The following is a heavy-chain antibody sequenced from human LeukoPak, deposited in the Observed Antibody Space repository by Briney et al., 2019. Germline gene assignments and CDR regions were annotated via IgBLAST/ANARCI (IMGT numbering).Heavy chain of an antibody. D-gene: IGHD6-13*01. CDR3: SRGTSAGGPISPFDF. CDR1: GFTFSKNW. J-gene: IGHJ4*02. Sequence: HTGGSLRLSCVASGFTFSKNWMHWVRQAPGKGLVWVSRIQGDGSNTNYADSVKGRFSISRDNAENTVYLQMTSLWAEDTGIYYCSRGTSAGGPISPFDFWGQGTVVTVSS. CDR2: IQGDGSNT. V-gene: IGHV3-74*01.